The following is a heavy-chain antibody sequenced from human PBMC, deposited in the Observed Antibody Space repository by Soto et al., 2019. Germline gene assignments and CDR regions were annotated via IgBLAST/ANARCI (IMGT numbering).Heavy chain of an antibody. J-gene: IGHJ4*02. CDR2: INAYNGNT. Sequence: ASVKVCCAASGYTFTSCGSSWVRQAKRQGLEWMGWINAYNGNTNYAQKFQGRVTITRDTSASTAYMELSSLRSEDTAVYTCARSLMNPAMVTFYYFDYWGQGTLVTVSS. D-gene: IGHD5-18*01. V-gene: IGHV1-18*01. CDR1: GYTFTSCG. CDR3: ARSLMNPAMVTFYYFDY.